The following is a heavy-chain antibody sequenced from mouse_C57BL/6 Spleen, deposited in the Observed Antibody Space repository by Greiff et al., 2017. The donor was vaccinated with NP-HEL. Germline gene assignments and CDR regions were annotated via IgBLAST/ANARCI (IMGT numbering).Heavy chain of an antibody. CDR2: IDPSDSYT. CDR1: GYTFTSYW. CDR3: ARRERGGYFDY. V-gene: IGHV1-69*01. J-gene: IGHJ2*01. Sequence: QVQLQQPGAELVMPGASVKLSCKASGYTFTSYWMHWVKQRPGQGLEWIGEIDPSDSYTNYNQKFKGKSTLTVDKSSSTAYMQLSSLTSDDSAVYYCARRERGGYFDYWGQGTTLTVSS.